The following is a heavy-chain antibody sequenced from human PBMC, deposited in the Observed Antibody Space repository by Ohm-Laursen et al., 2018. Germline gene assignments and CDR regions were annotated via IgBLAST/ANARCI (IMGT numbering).Heavy chain of an antibody. CDR3: AREAAWCKVDY. Sequence: GSLRLSCAASEVTYSSYCLSWVRQAPGKGLEWVANIKQDGTEKRYVGSVMGRFTISRDNTKNSLYLQMNSLRAEDTAVYYCAREAAWCKVDYLGQGVLVTVSS. V-gene: IGHV3-7*01. CDR2: IKQDGTEK. CDR1: EVTYSSYC. D-gene: IGHD2-8*01. J-gene: IGHJ4*02.